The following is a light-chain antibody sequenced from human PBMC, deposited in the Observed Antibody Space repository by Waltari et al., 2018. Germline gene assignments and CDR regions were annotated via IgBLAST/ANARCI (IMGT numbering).Light chain of an antibody. V-gene: IGKV3-20*01. CDR2: DAS. Sequence: EIVLTQSPGTPTLSPGEGANLPCRASQSVSRSLAWYQQKPGQAPRPPIYDASTRATGIPDRFSGSGSGTDFSLTISRLEPEDFAVYYCQKYVSLPATFGQGTTVEIK. CDR3: QKYVSLPAT. CDR1: QSVSRS. J-gene: IGKJ1*01.